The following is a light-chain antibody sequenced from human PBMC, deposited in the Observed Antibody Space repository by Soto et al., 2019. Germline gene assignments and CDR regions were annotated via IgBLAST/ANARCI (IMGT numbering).Light chain of an antibody. CDR1: QSVSSY. V-gene: IGKV3D-15*01. J-gene: IGKJ4*01. CDR2: GAS. CDR3: QQYNDWPPLT. Sequence: IVLTQSPATLSLTPGERATLSCRASQSVSSYLAWYQQKPGQAPRLLIYGASSRATGIPDRFSGSGSGTEFTLTISNLQSEDFAVYYCQQYNDWPPLTFGGGTKVDIK.